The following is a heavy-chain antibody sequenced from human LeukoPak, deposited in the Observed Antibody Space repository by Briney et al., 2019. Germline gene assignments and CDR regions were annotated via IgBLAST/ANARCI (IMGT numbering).Heavy chain of an antibody. CDR1: GFTFSSYA. Sequence: GGSLRLSCAASGFTFSSYAMRWVRQAPGKGLEWVSAISGSGGSTYYADSVKGRFTISRDNSKNTLYLQMNSLRAEDTAVYYCAKTGYSSSWYTLGGKYYLDYWGQGTLVTVSS. V-gene: IGHV3-23*01. CDR3: AKTGYSSSWYTLGGKYYLDY. J-gene: IGHJ4*02. CDR2: ISGSGGST. D-gene: IGHD6-13*01.